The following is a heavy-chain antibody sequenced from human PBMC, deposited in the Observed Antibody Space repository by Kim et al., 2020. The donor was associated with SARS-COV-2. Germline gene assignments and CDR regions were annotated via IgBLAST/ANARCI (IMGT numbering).Heavy chain of an antibody. V-gene: IGHV3-48*03. Sequence: GGSLRLSCAASGFTFSSYEMNWVRQAPGKGLEWVSYISSSGSTTYYADSVKGRFTISRDNAKNSLYLQMNSLRAEDTAVYYCASSNGILWFGEGIGMDV. J-gene: IGHJ6*01. CDR3: ASSNGILWFGEGIGMDV. CDR1: GFTFSSYE. D-gene: IGHD3-10*01. CDR2: ISSSGSTT.